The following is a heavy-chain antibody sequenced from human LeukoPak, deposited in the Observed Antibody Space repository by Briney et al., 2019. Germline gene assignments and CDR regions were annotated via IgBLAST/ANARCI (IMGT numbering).Heavy chain of an antibody. CDR3: ARIKMRVVVKGSKEDRIYYFDY. D-gene: IGHD3-22*01. Sequence: RPGGSLRLSCGASGFTFSSYWMSWVRQAPGKGLEWVANIKQDGSEKYYVDSVKGRFTISRDNAKNSLYLQMNSLRAEDTAVYYCARIKMRVVVKGSKEDRIYYFDYWGQGTLVTVSS. J-gene: IGHJ4*02. CDR1: GFTFSSYW. CDR2: IKQDGSEK. V-gene: IGHV3-7*01.